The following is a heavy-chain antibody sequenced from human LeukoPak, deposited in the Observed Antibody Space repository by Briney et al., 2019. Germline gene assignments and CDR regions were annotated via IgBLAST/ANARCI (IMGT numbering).Heavy chain of an antibody. Sequence: GGSLRLSCAASGFTFSSYAMSWVRRAPGKGLEWVSGISGSGDNTYYADSVKGRFTISRDNSKNTLYVQVNSLGTEDTAAYYCAKGSYYDSSGSFYFDYWGQGTLVTVSS. V-gene: IGHV3-23*01. D-gene: IGHD3-22*01. CDR3: AKGSYYDSSGSFYFDY. CDR1: GFTFSSYA. CDR2: ISGSGDNT. J-gene: IGHJ4*02.